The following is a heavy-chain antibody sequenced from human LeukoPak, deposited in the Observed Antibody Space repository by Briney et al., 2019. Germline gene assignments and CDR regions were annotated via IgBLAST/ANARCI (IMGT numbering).Heavy chain of an antibody. CDR3: ARPLTIAAAGIDFDY. CDR2: INPNSGGT. V-gene: IGHV1-2*02. D-gene: IGHD6-13*01. J-gene: IGHJ4*02. CDR1: GYTFTGYY. Sequence: GASVKVSCKASGYTFTGYYMHWVRQAPGQGLEWMGWINPNSGGTNYAQKFQGRVTMTRDTSISTAYMELSRLRSDDTAVYYCARPLTIAAAGIDFDYWGQGTLVTVSS.